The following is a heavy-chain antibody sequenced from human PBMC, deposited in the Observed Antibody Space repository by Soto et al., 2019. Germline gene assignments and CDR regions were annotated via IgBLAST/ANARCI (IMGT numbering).Heavy chain of an antibody. CDR3: ARVMDPVGYCSSTSCYRVTGYFDY. Sequence: SETLSLTCTVSGGSISSYYWSWIRQPPGKGLEWIGYIYYSGSTNYNPSLKSRVTISVDTSKNQFSLKLSSVTAADTAVNYCARVMDPVGYCSSTSCYRVTGYFDYWGQGTLVTVSS. J-gene: IGHJ4*02. CDR1: GGSISSYY. CDR2: IYYSGST. V-gene: IGHV4-59*01. D-gene: IGHD2-2*02.